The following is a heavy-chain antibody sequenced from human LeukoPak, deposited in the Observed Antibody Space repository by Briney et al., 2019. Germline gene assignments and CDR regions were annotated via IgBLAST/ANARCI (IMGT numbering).Heavy chain of an antibody. CDR2: ISGSGGST. D-gene: IGHD2-21*01. J-gene: IGHJ4*02. Sequence: GGSLRLSCAASGFTFSSYAMGWVRQTPGKGLEWVSAISGSGGSTYYADSVKGRFTISRDNSKNTLYVQMNSLRAEDTAVYYCAKDLSDSPYYFDYWGQGTLVTVSS. V-gene: IGHV3-23*01. CDR1: GFTFSSYA. CDR3: AKDLSDSPYYFDY.